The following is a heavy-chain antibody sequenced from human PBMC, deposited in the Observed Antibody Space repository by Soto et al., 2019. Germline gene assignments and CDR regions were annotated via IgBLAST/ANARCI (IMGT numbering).Heavy chain of an antibody. Sequence: GGSLRLSCAVSGFTFSTYVMHWVRQAPGKGLEWLAVISYDGSNNYYADSVKGRFTISRDNSKDTLYLELNSLRAEDTAVYYCARDRGGHDFWIGYPTGWFDSWSQGTQVTVSS. D-gene: IGHD3-3*01. CDR3: ARDRGGHDFWIGYPTGWFDS. CDR2: ISYDGSNN. CDR1: GFTFSTYV. V-gene: IGHV3-30-3*01. J-gene: IGHJ5*01.